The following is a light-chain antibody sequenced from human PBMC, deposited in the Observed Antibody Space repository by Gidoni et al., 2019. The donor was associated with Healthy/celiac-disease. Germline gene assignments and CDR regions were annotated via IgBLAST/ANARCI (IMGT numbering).Light chain of an antibody. CDR1: SRDVGGYNY. Sequence: QSALTHPSLVSGSPGQSITISCTGTSRDVGGYNYVSWYQQHPGQAPKLMIYDVSNRPSGVSNRFSGSKSGNTASLTISGLQAEDEADYYCSSYTSSSILYVFGTGTKVTVL. J-gene: IGLJ1*01. V-gene: IGLV2-14*03. CDR2: DVS. CDR3: SSYTSSSILYV.